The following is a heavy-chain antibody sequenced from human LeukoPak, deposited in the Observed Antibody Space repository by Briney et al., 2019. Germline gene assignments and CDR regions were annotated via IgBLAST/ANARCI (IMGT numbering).Heavy chain of an antibody. CDR1: GGSFSGYY. CDR3: ARDAMVLVPAAAARGYYMDA. Sequence: SETLSLTCAVYGGSFSGYYWSWIRQPPGKGLEWIGEINHSGSTNYNPSLKSRVTMSVDTSKNQFSLKLSSVTAADTAVYYCARDAMVLVPAAAARGYYMDAWGKGTTVTISS. J-gene: IGHJ6*03. CDR2: INHSGST. V-gene: IGHV4-34*01. D-gene: IGHD2-2*01.